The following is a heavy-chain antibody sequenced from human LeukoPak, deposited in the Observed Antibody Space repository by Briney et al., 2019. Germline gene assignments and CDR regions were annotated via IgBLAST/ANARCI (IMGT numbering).Heavy chain of an antibody. V-gene: IGHV1-18*01. CDR3: ARDLDGDHHPFYFDY. CDR2: ISAYNGNT. CDR1: GYTFTSYG. D-gene: IGHD4-17*01. Sequence: ASVKVSCKASGYTFTSYGINWARQAPGQGLEWMGWISAYNGNTNYAQKLQGRVTMTTDTSTSTAYMELRSLRSDDTAVYYCARDLDGDHHPFYFDYWGQGTLVTVSS. J-gene: IGHJ4*02.